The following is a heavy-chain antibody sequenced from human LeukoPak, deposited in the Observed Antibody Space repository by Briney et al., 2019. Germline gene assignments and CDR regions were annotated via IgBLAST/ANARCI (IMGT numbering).Heavy chain of an antibody. CDR1: GFTFSNYW. J-gene: IGHJ4*02. V-gene: IGHV3-7*03. D-gene: IGHD4-11*01. CDR2: IKLDGSEK. CDR3: ARSVPDYTRFDY. Sequence: PGGSLRLSCAAPGFTFSNYWMGWVRRAPGKGLEWVATIKLDGSEKYYVDSVKGRFTISRDNAKNSLYLQMNSLRAEDTALYYCARSVPDYTRFDYWGQGALVTVSS.